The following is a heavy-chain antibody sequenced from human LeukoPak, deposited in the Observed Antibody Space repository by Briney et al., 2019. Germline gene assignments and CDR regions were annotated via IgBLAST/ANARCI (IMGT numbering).Heavy chain of an antibody. CDR2: IYTSGST. Sequence: SETLSLTCTVSGGSISSYYWSWIRERPGKGLERIGRIYTSGSTNYNPSLKSRVTMSVDTSKNQFSLKLSSVTAADTAVYYCARDGSGWPDAFDIWGQGTMVTVSS. CDR1: GGSISSYY. V-gene: IGHV4-4*07. CDR3: ARDGSGWPDAFDI. J-gene: IGHJ3*02. D-gene: IGHD6-19*01.